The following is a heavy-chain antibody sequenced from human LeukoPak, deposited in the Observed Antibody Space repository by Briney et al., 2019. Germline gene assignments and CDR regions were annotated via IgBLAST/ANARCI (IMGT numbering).Heavy chain of an antibody. CDR3: AGHGVRGVIHY. CDR1: GGSISSYY. Sequence: SETLSLTCTVSGGSISSYYWSWIRQPPGKGLEWIGYIYYSGSTNYNPSLKSRVTISVDTSKNQFSLKLSPVTAADTAVYYCAGHGVRGVIHYWGQGTLVTVSS. D-gene: IGHD3-10*01. V-gene: IGHV4-59*01. CDR2: IYYSGST. J-gene: IGHJ4*02.